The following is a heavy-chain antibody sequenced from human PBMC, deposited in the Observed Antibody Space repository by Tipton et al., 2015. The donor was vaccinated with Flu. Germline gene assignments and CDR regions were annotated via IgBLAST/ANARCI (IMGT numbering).Heavy chain of an antibody. V-gene: IGHV4-38-2*01. D-gene: IGHD4-11*01. CDR2: IHHTGTT. CDR1: GDSIASDYY. J-gene: IGHJ5*02. CDR3: ARRDYSNYVSDPKSWFDP. Sequence: TLSLICSISGDSIASDYYWGWIRQPPGKGLEWIGNIHHTGTTYYNPSLRSRVNIIRDRSKNQFSLKMKSVTATDMAVYYCARRDYSNYVSDPKSWFDPWGQGTLVAVSS.